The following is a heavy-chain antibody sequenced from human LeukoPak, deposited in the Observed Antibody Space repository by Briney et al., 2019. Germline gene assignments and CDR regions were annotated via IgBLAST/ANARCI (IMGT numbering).Heavy chain of an antibody. D-gene: IGHD6-13*01. CDR3: ARCAAAGTITSWFDP. CDR2: ISYDGSNK. J-gene: IGHJ5*02. CDR1: GFTFSSYA. Sequence: GGSLRLSCAASGFTFSSYAMHWVRQAPGKGLEWVAVISYDGSNKYYADPVKGRFTISRDNSKNTLYLQMNSLRAEDTAVYYCARCAAAGTITSWFDPWGQGTLVTVSS. V-gene: IGHV3-30*04.